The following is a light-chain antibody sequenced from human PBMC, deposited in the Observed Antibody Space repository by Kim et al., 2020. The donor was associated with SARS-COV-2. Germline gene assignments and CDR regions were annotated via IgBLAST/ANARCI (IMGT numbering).Light chain of an antibody. CDR2: GKY. Sequence: SSELTQDPAVSVALGQTVRLTCQGDSLRNYYATWYQQRPGQAPVLVLYGKYNRPSGIPDRFSDSASGNTASLTITGAQAEDEADYYCNSRDSSGDHVVFG. V-gene: IGLV3-19*01. CDR3: NSRDSSGDHVV. CDR1: SLRNYY. J-gene: IGLJ3*02.